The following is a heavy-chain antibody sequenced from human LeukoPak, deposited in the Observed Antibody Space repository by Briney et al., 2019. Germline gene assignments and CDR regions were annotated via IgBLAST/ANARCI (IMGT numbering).Heavy chain of an antibody. Sequence: GGSLRLSCAASGFTFSSYGMHWVRQAPGKGLEWVALIRYDGSNKYYADSVKGRFTISRDNSKNTLYLQMNSLRAEDTAVYYCAKGYYYDSSGYPLGYWGQGTLVTVSS. CDR2: IRYDGSNK. J-gene: IGHJ4*02. CDR1: GFTFSSYG. V-gene: IGHV3-30*02. CDR3: AKGYYYDSSGYPLGY. D-gene: IGHD3-22*01.